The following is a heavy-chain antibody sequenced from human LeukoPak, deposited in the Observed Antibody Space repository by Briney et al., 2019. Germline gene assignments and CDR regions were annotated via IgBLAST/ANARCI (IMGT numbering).Heavy chain of an antibody. Sequence: GGSLRLSCEASGITFSNSGMHWVRQAPGKGLEWVAYIGHDGRNKFYTESVRGRFTISGDNSMKMAYLQMNSLRTEDMAIYFCAKDGDWTFDIWGQGTMVTVSS. J-gene: IGHJ3*02. V-gene: IGHV3-30*02. D-gene: IGHD2-21*01. CDR2: IGHDGRNK. CDR1: GITFSNSG. CDR3: AKDGDWTFDI.